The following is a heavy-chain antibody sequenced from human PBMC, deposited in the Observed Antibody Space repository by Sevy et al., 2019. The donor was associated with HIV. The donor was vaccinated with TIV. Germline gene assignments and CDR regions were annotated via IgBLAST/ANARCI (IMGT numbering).Heavy chain of an antibody. CDR2: IKQDMSEK. CDR3: ARAQQVTMLVVIGGLYFDF. CDR1: GFTFSSYW. D-gene: IGHD3-22*01. J-gene: IGHJ4*02. Sequence: GGSLRLACAASGFTFSSYWMTWVRQAPGKGLEWVANIKQDMSEKYYADSVKGRFTISRDNARNSLYLQMESLRAEDTAVYYCARAQQVTMLVVIGGLYFDFWGQGTLVTVSS. V-gene: IGHV3-7*01.